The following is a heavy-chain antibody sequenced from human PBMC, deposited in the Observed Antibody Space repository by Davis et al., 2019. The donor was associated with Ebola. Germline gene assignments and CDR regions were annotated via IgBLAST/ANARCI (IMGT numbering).Heavy chain of an antibody. V-gene: IGHV3-7*01. CDR2: IPHVGSEK. CDR1: GFTFNTYW. Sequence: GESLKISCVGSGFTFNTYWMSWVRQAPGKGLEWVATIPHVGSEKYYVDSVKGRFTSSRDNAKNSVYLQMDSLRAEDTAVYYCARDWAGLDVWGKGTTVTVSS. CDR3: ARDWAGLDV. J-gene: IGHJ6*04. D-gene: IGHD3-16*01.